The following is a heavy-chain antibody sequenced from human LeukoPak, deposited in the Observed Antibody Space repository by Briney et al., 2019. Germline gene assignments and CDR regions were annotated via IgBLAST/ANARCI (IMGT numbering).Heavy chain of an antibody. CDR2: INPNSGGT. Sequence: ASVKVSCKVSGYTLTELSMHWVRQAPGQGLEWMGRINPNSGGTNYAQKFQGRVTMTRDTSISTAYMELSRLRSDDTAVYYCARVVGYCSSTSCPDYYGMDVWGQGTTVTVSS. J-gene: IGHJ6*02. D-gene: IGHD2-2*01. V-gene: IGHV1-2*06. CDR1: GYTLTELS. CDR3: ARVVGYCSSTSCPDYYGMDV.